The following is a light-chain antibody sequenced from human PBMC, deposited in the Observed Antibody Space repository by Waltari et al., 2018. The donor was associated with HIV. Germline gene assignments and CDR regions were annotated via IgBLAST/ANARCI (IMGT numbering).Light chain of an antibody. CDR3: QQWDT. CDR1: QSVLYSSNNKNY. V-gene: IGKV4-1*01. J-gene: IGKJ2*01. CDR2: WAS. Sequence: VRTQSPDSLAVSLGERATINCKSSQSVLYSSNNKNYLAWYQQKPGQPPKLLIYWASTRESGVPDRFSGSGSGTDFTLTISSLQAEDVAVYYCQQWDTFGQGTKLEIK.